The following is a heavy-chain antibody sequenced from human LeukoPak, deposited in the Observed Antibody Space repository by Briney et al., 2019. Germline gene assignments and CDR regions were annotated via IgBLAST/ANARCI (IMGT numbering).Heavy chain of an antibody. CDR2: MNPDSGDT. D-gene: IGHD6-6*01. CDR1: GYTFTGYF. J-gene: IGHJ3*02. V-gene: IGHV1-2*02. CDR3: ARPYSRSSIDGFDI. Sequence: ASVKVSCKASGYTFTGYFIHWVRQAPGQGLEWMGWMNPDSGDTKYAQKFQGRVTMTRDTPISTAYLELSSLTSDDTALYYCARPYSRSSIDGFDIWGQGTMVTVSS.